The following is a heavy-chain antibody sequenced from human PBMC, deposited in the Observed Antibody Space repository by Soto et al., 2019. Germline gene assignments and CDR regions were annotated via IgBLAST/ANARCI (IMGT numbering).Heavy chain of an antibody. J-gene: IGHJ4*02. V-gene: IGHV3-74*01. D-gene: IGHD3-9*01. CDR1: GFTFSSQW. Sequence: GGSLRLSCVASGFTFSSQWMHWVRLVPGKGLEWVSRITCNRGSLSYADSVKGRFTLSRDNAKNSLYLQMNSLRAEDTALYYCAKVVSSDILTGQVDYWGQGTLVTVSS. CDR3: AKVVSSDILTGQVDY. CDR2: ITCNRGSL.